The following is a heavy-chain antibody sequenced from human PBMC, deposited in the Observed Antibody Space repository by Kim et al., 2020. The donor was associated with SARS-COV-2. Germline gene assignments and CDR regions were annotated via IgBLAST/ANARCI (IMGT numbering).Heavy chain of an antibody. V-gene: IGHV3-7*01. CDR2: IKQDGSER. J-gene: IGHJ5*02. Sequence: GGSLRLSCAASGFTFSNYGMSWVRQTPGKGLEWVGNIKQDGSERYYVDSVKGRFTISRDNAKNSLYLQMNSLRAEDTAVYHCARDVYVYASGRYYPWFDPWGQRALVTPSP. D-gene: IGHD3-10*01. CDR3: ARDVYVYASGRYYPWFDP. CDR1: GFTFSNYG.